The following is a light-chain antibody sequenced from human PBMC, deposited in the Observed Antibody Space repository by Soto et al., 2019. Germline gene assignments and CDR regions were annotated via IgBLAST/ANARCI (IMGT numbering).Light chain of an antibody. CDR1: SSDVGGYNY. J-gene: IGLJ1*01. CDR3: SSYTTSNTRQIV. V-gene: IGLV2-14*03. Sequence: QSVLTQPASVSGSPGQSITISCTGTSSDVGGYNYVSCYQHHPGKAPKLMIFDVSIRPLVVSNRFSGSKSGNTASLTISGLQPEDEADYYCSSYTTSNTRQIVFGTGTKVTVL. CDR2: DVS.